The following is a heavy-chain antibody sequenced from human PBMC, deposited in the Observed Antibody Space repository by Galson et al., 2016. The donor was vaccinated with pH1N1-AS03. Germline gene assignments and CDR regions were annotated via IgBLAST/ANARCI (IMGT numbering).Heavy chain of an antibody. Sequence: LSLTCAVSGGSMTSPDWWTWARQPPGKGLEWIGEVHYSGTTSYNPSLNSRVTMSIDKSNNQFSLNLGSVTAADTAVYFCASAGYHTPGYHYWGQGALVTVSS. CDR3: ASAGYHTPGYHY. CDR1: GGSMTSPDW. D-gene: IGHD3-16*02. V-gene: IGHV4-4*01. CDR2: VHYSGTT. J-gene: IGHJ4*02.